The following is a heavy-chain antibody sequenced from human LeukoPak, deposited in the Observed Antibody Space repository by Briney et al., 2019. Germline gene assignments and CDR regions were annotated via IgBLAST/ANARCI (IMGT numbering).Heavy chain of an antibody. CDR1: GFTFSDYY. V-gene: IGHV3-11*03. Sequence: GDSLRLSCAASGFTFSDYYMSWIRQAPGKGLEWVSYISSSSSYTNSADSVKGRFTISRDNAKNSLYLQMNSLRAEDTAVYYCASTSYYYDSSGYDGDYWGQGTLVTVSS. CDR2: ISSSSSYT. J-gene: IGHJ4*02. D-gene: IGHD3-22*01. CDR3: ASTSYYYDSSGYDGDY.